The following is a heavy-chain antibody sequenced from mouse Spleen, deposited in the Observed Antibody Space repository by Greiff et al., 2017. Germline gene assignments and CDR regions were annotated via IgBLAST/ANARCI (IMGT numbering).Heavy chain of an antibody. V-gene: IGHV2-2*01. Sequence: VQLQESGPGLVQPSQSLSITCTVSGFSLTSYGVHWVRQSPGKGLEWLGVIWSGGSTDYNAAFISRLSISKDNSKSQVFFKMNSLQADDTAIYYCASSTVVAKDYYAMDYWGQGTSVTVSS. CDR3: ASSTVVAKDYYAMDY. CDR1: GFSLTSYG. CDR2: IWSGGST. J-gene: IGHJ4*01. D-gene: IGHD1-1*01.